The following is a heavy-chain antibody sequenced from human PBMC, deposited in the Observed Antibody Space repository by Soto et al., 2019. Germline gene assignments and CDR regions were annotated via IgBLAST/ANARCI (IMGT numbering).Heavy chain of an antibody. V-gene: IGHV4-59*01. Sequence: SETLSLTCTVSGGSFTSYYWSWVRRPPGKGLEWIGYICYSGNTNYNPSLKSRVTISVDTSKKQFSLNLSSVTAADTAVYFCARGKDYSHYPPAPKVHFDYWGQGTLVTVS. CDR1: GGSFTSYY. CDR3: ARGKDYSHYPPAPKVHFDY. CDR2: ICYSGNT. J-gene: IGHJ4*02. D-gene: IGHD4-4*01.